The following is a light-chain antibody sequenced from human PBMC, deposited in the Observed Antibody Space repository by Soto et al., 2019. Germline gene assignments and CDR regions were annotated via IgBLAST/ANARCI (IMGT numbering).Light chain of an antibody. CDR1: QSVSSN. J-gene: IGKJ2*01. V-gene: IGKV3-15*01. CDR3: QQYNNWPPLT. Sequence: EIVVTRSAATLSVSPGERATLSCRASQSVSSNLAWYQQKPGQAPRLLIYGASTRATGIPARFSGSGSGTEFTLTISSLLSKDFAVYYCQQYNNWPPLTFGQGTKVEIK. CDR2: GAS.